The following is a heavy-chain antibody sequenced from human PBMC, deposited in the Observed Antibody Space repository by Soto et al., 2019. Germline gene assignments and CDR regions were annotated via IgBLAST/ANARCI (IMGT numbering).Heavy chain of an antibody. CDR2: INPNGDRT. J-gene: IGHJ5*02. D-gene: IGHD6-19*01. V-gene: IGHV1-46*01. Sequence: ASVKVSCKASGYTFTSTYMHWVRQAPGQGLEWMGVINPNGDRTIYAEKFQGRVTMTRDTSTATDYMELSSLSSEDTATYFCARDQSRSDVYWWLDAWGQGTLVTVSS. CDR3: ARDQSRSDVYWWLDA. CDR1: GYTFTSTY.